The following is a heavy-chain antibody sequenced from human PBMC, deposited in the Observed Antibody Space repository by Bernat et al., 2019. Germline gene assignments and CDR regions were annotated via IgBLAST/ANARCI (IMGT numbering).Heavy chain of an antibody. CDR3: ARDAQSMIVVAMTIDY. V-gene: IGHV1-18*04. CDR1: GYTFTSYG. D-gene: IGHD3-22*01. CDR2: ISAYNGNT. J-gene: IGHJ4*02. Sequence: QVQLVQSGAEVKKPVASVKVSCKASGYTFTSYGISWVRQAPGQGLEWMGWISAYNGNTNYAQKLQGRVTMTTDTSTSTAYMELRSLRSDDTAVYYCARDAQSMIVVAMTIDYWGQGTLVTVSS.